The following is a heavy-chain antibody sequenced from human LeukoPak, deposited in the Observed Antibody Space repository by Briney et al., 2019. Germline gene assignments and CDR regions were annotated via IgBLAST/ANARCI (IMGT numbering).Heavy chain of an antibody. V-gene: IGHV1-24*01. CDR2: FDPEDGET. J-gene: IGHJ3*02. Sequence: ASVKVSCKVSGYTLTELSMHWVRQAPGKGLEWMGGFDPEDGETIYAHKFQGRVTMTEDTSTDTAYMELSSLRSEDTAVYYCATDSHYVWGRLSYDAFDIWGQGTMVTVSS. D-gene: IGHD3-16*01. CDR1: GYTLTELS. CDR3: ATDSHYVWGRLSYDAFDI.